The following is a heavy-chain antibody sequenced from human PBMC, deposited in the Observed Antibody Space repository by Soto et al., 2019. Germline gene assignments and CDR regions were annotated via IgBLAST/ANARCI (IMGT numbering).Heavy chain of an antibody. CDR3: ARDGGYCSGGSCLRNWFDP. V-gene: IGHV1-69*13. D-gene: IGHD2-15*01. CDR2: IIPIFGTA. J-gene: IGHJ5*02. CDR1: GGTFSSYA. Sequence: GASVKVSCKASGGTFSSYAISWVRQAPGQGLEWMGGIIPIFGTANYAQKFQGRVTITADESTSTAYMELSSLRSEDTAVYYCARDGGYCSGGSCLRNWFDPWGQGTLVTVS.